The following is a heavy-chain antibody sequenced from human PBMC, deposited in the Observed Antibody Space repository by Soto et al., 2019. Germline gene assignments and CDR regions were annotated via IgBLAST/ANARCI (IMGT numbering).Heavy chain of an antibody. CDR2: ISAYNGNT. V-gene: IGHV1-18*01. J-gene: IGHJ6*04. D-gene: IGHD1-26*01. CDR1: GYTFTSYG. Sequence: ASVKVSCKASGYTFTSYGISWVRQAPGQGLEWMGWISAYNGNTNYAQKLQGRVTMTTDTSTSTAYMELRSLRSDDTAVYYCASEGVRATMLRELRGRRGMDVWGKGTTVTVSS. CDR3: ASEGVRATMLRELRGRRGMDV.